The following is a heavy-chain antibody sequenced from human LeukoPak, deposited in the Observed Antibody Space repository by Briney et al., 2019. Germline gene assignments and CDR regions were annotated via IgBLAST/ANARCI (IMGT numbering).Heavy chain of an antibody. D-gene: IGHD2-15*01. CDR1: GFTFSSYS. CDR3: ATDYGYCSGFTCYPRRPFDY. J-gene: IGHJ4*02. CDR2: ISISSSYI. Sequence: GGSLRLSCAASGFTFSSYSMNWVRQAPGKGLEWVSSISISSSYIYYADSVKGRFTISRDNAKHSLYLQMNSLRAEDTAVYYCATDYGYCSGFTCYPRRPFDYWGQGTLVTVSS. V-gene: IGHV3-21*01.